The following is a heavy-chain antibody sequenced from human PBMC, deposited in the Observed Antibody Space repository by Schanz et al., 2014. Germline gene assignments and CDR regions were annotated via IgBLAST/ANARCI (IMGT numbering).Heavy chain of an antibody. V-gene: IGHV3-23*04. J-gene: IGHJ6*02. CDR3: AKDSCSSTTCYGYGMDV. CDR1: GFTFGSYG. Sequence: EVQLVESGGGLVPPGGSLRLSCAASGFTFGSYGMSWVRQGPGKGLEWVSGISGGGGTRNYADSVKGRFTVFRDNSKRTLYMEINDPRAEDTAVYYCAKDSCSSTTCYGYGMDVWGQGSTVTVSS. D-gene: IGHD2-2*01. CDR2: ISGGGGTR.